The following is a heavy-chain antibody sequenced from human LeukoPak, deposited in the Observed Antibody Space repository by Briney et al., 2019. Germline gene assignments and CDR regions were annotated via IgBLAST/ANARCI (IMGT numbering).Heavy chain of an antibody. J-gene: IGHJ6*02. V-gene: IGHV1-69*01. CDR2: IIPIFGTA. CDR3: ARRIAVAARSLGYYYGMDV. D-gene: IGHD6-19*01. CDR1: GGTFSSYA. Sequence: SVKVSCKASGGTFSSYAISWVRQAPGQGLEWMGGIIPIFGTANYAQKFQGRVTITADESTGTAYMELSSLRSEDTAVYYCARRIAVAARSLGYYYGMDVWGQGTTVTVSS.